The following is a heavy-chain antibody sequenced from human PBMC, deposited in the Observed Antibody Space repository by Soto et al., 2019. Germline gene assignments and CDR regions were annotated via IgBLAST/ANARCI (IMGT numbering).Heavy chain of an antibody. CDR1: GGSFSGYY. D-gene: IGHD6-6*01. CDR3: ARGELVYSSSSYYHYIDV. CDR2: INHSGSI. Sequence: QVQLQQWGAGLLKPSETLSLTCAVYGGSFSGYYWSWIRQPPGKGLEWTGEINHSGSINYNPSLKSRVSISVDTSKNQFSLKLSSVTAADTAMYYCARGELVYSSSSYYHYIDVWGKGTTVTVSS. V-gene: IGHV4-34*01. J-gene: IGHJ6*03.